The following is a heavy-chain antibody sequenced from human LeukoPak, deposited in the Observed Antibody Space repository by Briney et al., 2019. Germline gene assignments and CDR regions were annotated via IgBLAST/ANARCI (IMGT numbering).Heavy chain of an antibody. CDR1: GFTFSSYA. CDR3: ARGRGVVISAFDI. V-gene: IGHV3-30*04. J-gene: IGHJ3*02. CDR2: ISYDGSNK. D-gene: IGHD3-22*01. Sequence: GGSRRLSCAASGFTFSSYATHWVRQAPGKGLEWVAVISYDGSNKYYADSVKGRFTISRDNSKNTLYLQMNSLGAEDTAVYYCARGRGVVISAFDIWGQGTMVTVSS.